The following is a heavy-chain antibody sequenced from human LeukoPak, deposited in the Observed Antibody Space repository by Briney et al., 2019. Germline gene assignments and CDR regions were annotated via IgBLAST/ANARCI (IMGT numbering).Heavy chain of an antibody. Sequence: SGPTLVYPTPTLTRTCTVSGFSLSTSGVHGGWIRQPPAKALEWLALIYWDDDKRYSPSLKSRLTITKDTSKKQVVLTITNMDPVDTATYYCARSFSTDWSIDYWGQGTLVTVSS. CDR3: ARSFSTDWSIDY. D-gene: IGHD3-9*01. J-gene: IGHJ4*02. CDR2: IYWDDDK. V-gene: IGHV2-5*02. CDR1: GFSLSTSGVH.